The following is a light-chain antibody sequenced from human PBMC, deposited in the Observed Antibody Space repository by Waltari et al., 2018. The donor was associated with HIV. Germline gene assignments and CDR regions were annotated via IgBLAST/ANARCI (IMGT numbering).Light chain of an antibody. CDR3: QQNSYWLPIT. V-gene: IGKV3-15*01. J-gene: IGKJ5*01. Sequence: EIVMTQSPATLSVSTGERATLSCRASQSVGSKLAWYQQKPGQAPRLLIYGASTRATGIPARFSGSGSGIEFTLTISSLQSEDFAVYYCQQNSYWLPITFGQGTRLEI. CDR2: GAS. CDR1: QSVGSK.